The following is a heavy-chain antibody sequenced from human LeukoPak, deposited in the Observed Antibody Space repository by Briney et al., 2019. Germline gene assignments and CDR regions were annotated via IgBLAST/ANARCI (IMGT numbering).Heavy chain of an antibody. V-gene: IGHV1-2*02. CDR1: GYTFTGYY. CDR3: ARGAEYHLLYYFDY. CDR2: VNPNSGGT. J-gene: IGHJ4*02. D-gene: IGHD2-2*01. Sequence: GASVKVSCKASGYTFTGYYMHWVRQAPGQGLEWMGWVNPNSGGTNYAQTVQGRVTTTADTSTSTAYMELRSLRSDDTAVYYCARGAEYHLLYYFDYWGQGTLVTVSS.